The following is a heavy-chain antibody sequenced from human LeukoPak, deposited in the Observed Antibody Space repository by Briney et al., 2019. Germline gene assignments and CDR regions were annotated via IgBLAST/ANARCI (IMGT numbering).Heavy chain of an antibody. J-gene: IGHJ6*02. V-gene: IGHV3-74*01. Sequence: GGSLRLSCAASGFTFSSYWMHWVRQAPGEGLVWVSRINSDGSSTSYADFVKGRFTISRDNAKNTLYLQMNSLRAEDTAVYYCARVYDSSGYYAYYYGMDVWGQGTTVTVSS. CDR2: INSDGSST. CDR1: GFTFSSYW. CDR3: ARVYDSSGYYAYYYGMDV. D-gene: IGHD3-22*01.